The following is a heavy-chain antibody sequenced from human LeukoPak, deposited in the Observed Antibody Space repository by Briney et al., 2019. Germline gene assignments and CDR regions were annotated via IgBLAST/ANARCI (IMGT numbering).Heavy chain of an antibody. CDR2: ISYDGSNK. J-gene: IGHJ4*02. V-gene: IGHV3-30*04. CDR3: AKLSLGDFEYFDY. D-gene: IGHD2-21*02. Sequence: PGGSLRLSCAASGFTFSSYAMHWVRQAPGKGLEWVAVISYDGSNKYYADSVKGRFTISRDNSKNTLYLQMNGLRVEDTALYYCAKLSLGDFEYFDYWGPGTLVTVSP. CDR1: GFTFSSYA.